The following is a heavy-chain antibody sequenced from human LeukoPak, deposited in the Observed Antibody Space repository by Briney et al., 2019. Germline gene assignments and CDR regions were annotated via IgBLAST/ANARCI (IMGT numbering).Heavy chain of an antibody. J-gene: IGHJ5*02. CDR3: ARESLEQQLPHSSGFDP. Sequence: SVKVSCKASGGTFSSYAISWVRQAPGQGLEWMGGIIPIFGTANYAQKFQGRVTITTDESTSTAYMELSSLRSEDTAVYYCARESLEQQLPHSSGFDPWGQGTLVTVSS. CDR2: IIPIFGTA. D-gene: IGHD6-13*01. CDR1: GGTFSSYA. V-gene: IGHV1-69*05.